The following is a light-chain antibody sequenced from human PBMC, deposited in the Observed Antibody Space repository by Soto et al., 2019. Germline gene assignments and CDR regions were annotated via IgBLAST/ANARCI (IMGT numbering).Light chain of an antibody. CDR1: SSDVGGYNY. CDR3: SSYAGSNILV. V-gene: IGLV2-8*01. J-gene: IGLJ2*01. CDR2: DVT. Sequence: QSALTQPPSASGSPGQSITISCTGTSSDVGGYNYVSWYQQHPGSAPKLIIHDVTKRPSGVPERFSGSKSGNTAALTGTGLQAEDEADDYCSSYAGSNILVFGEGTEL.